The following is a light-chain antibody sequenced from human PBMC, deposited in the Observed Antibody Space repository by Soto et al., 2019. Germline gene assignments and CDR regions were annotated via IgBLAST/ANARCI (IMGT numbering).Light chain of an antibody. V-gene: IGLV1-40*01. CDR3: QSYDSSLVGLV. J-gene: IGLJ3*02. CDR1: NSNIAADDG. Sequence: QSVLTQPPSVSGAPGQRGTISCTGTNSNIAADDGVQCYQQFPGTAPKLLIYADNIRPSGVPDRFSGSKSATSASLAITALQPDDEADYYCQSYDSSLVGLVFGAGTKVTVL. CDR2: ADN.